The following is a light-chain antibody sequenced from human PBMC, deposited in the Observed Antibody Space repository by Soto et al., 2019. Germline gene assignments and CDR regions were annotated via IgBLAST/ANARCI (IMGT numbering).Light chain of an antibody. CDR1: QSITTY. V-gene: IGKV1-39*01. CDR3: LQTYSTPRT. J-gene: IGKJ2*01. Sequence: DIQMTQSPSSLSASVGDRVTITCRASQSITTYLNWYQQKPGKAPNLLIYAASTLQGGVPSRFPGSGSGTDFTLTISSLQPEDFASYYCLQTYSTPRTFGQGTKLEIK. CDR2: AAS.